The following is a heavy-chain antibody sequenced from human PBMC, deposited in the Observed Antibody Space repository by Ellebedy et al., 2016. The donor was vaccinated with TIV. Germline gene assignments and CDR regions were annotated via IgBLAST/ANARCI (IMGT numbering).Heavy chain of an antibody. J-gene: IGHJ4*02. D-gene: IGHD2-2*03. CDR1: GFTFSNHW. Sequence: GGSLRLXXAASGFTFSNHWMHWVRQAPGKGLVWVSRINNDGTATTYADSVKGRFTISRDNTKNTLYLQMNSLRAEDTGVYYCARRSSGYCVGVKCTTDFDYWGQGTLVTVSS. V-gene: IGHV3-74*01. CDR3: ARRSSGYCVGVKCTTDFDY. CDR2: INNDGTAT.